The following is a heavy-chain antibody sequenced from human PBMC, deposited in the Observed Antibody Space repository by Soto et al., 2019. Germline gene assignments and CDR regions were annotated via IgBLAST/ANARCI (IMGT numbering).Heavy chain of an antibody. Sequence: SETLSLTCTVSGGSIISYYWSWILQPPWKGLEWIGYIYYSGSTNYNPSLKSRATISVDTSKNQFSLKLSSVTAADTAVYYCARVYGDYLDYWGQGTLVTVSS. D-gene: IGHD4-17*01. CDR1: GGSIISYY. J-gene: IGHJ4*02. CDR2: IYYSGST. V-gene: IGHV4-59*01. CDR3: ARVYGDYLDY.